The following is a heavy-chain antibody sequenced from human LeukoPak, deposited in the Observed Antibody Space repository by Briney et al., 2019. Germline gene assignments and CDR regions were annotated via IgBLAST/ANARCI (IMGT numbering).Heavy chain of an antibody. J-gene: IGHJ4*02. Sequence: ASVNVSCTASGGTFSIYAISWVRQAPGQGLEWMGGIIPIFGTANYAQKFQGRVAITADESTSTAYMELSSLRSEDTAVYYCAREAGYSSGWFEYFDYWGQGTLVTVSS. CDR2: IIPIFGTA. V-gene: IGHV1-69*13. CDR1: GGTFSIYA. D-gene: IGHD6-19*01. CDR3: AREAGYSSGWFEYFDY.